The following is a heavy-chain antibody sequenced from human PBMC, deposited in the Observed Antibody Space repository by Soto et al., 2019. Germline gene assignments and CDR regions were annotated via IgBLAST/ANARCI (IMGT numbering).Heavy chain of an antibody. CDR3: ARGDGDNDFDI. Sequence: QVQLQESGPGLVKPSGTLSLTCAVSGTSIINNNWWTWVRQPPGKGLEWIGEIYHSGTTNYNSSLKSRVTFSTDKSKNQFSLNLNSVTAADTAVYYCARGDGDNDFDIWGQGTLVIVSS. CDR2: IYHSGTT. V-gene: IGHV4-4*02. J-gene: IGHJ3*02. CDR1: GTSIINNNW. D-gene: IGHD2-21*02.